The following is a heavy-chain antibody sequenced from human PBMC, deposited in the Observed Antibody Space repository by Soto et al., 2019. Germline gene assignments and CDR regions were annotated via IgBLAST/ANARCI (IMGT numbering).Heavy chain of an antibody. CDR2: ISGSGCST. CDR1: GFIFSSYA. V-gene: IGHV3-23*01. D-gene: IGHD2-15*01. CDR3: AKARFRRVVAASKLFDY. Sequence: PGGSLRLSCAASGFIFSSYAMIWLRQAPGKGLEWVSAISGSGCSTYYADSVKGRFTISRDNSKYTLYLQMNSLRAEDTVVYYCAKARFRRVVAASKLFDYWGQGTLVTVSS. J-gene: IGHJ4*02.